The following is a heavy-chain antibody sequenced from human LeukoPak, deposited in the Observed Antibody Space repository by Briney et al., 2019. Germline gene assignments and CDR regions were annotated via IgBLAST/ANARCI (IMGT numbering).Heavy chain of an antibody. CDR2: INPNSGGT. V-gene: IGHV1-2*02. J-gene: IGHJ4*02. D-gene: IGHD3-10*01. CDR1: GYTFTGYY. Sequence: ASVKVSCKASGYTFTGYYMHWVRQAPGQGLERMGWINPNSGGTNYAQKFQGRVTMTRDTSISTAYMELSGLRSDDTAVYYCARECDYYGSGSYRLYYFDYWGQGTLVTVSS. CDR3: ARECDYYGSGSYRLYYFDY.